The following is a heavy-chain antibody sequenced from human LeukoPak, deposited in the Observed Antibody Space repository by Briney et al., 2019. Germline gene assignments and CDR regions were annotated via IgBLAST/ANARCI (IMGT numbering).Heavy chain of an antibody. V-gene: IGHV4-59*12. CDR2: IYYSGST. Sequence: SETLSLTCTVSGGSISSYYWSWIRQPPGKGLEWIGYIYYSGSTNYNPSLKSRVTISVDTSKNQFSLKLSSVTAVDTAVYYCARLITIFGVVAWYFDLWGRGTLVTVSS. CDR3: ARLITIFGVVAWYFDL. J-gene: IGHJ2*01. D-gene: IGHD3-3*01. CDR1: GGSISSYY.